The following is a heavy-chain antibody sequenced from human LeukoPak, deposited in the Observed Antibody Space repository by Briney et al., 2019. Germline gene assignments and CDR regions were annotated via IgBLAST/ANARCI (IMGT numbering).Heavy chain of an antibody. CDR3: ARDQGPAYSGSSYYYYYGMDV. Sequence: EASVKVSCKASGYTFTGYYMHWVRQAPGQGLEWMGWINPNSGGTNYAQEFQGRVTMTRDTSISTAYMELSRLRSDDTAVYYCARDQGPAYSGSSYYYYYGMDVWGQGTTVTVSS. CDR2: INPNSGGT. CDR1: GYTFTGYY. J-gene: IGHJ6*02. V-gene: IGHV1-2*02. D-gene: IGHD1-26*01.